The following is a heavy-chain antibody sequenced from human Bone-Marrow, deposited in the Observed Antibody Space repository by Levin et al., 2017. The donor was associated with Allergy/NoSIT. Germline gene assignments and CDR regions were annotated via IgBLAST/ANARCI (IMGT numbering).Heavy chain of an antibody. CDR2: IKQDGSEK. V-gene: IGHV3-7*01. D-gene: IGHD3-9*01. CDR3: ARGCYDKKACSDY. CDR1: GFTFSSYW. J-gene: IGHJ4*02. Sequence: GGSLRLSCAASGFTFSSYWMSWVRQAPGKGLEWVANIKQDGSEKYYVDSVKGRFTISRDNAKNSLYLQMNSLRAEDTAVYYCARGCYDKKACSDYWGQGTLVTVSS.